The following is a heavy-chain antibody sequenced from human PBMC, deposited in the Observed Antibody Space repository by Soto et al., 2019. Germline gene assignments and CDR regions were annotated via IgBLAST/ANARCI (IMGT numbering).Heavy chain of an antibody. Sequence: GGSLRLSCAASGFTFSSYAMHWVRQAPGKGLEWVAVISYDGISKHYADSVKGRFSISRDDSENTLYVQMNSLRAEDTAVYYCAQDGYLDTYYFDYWGQGTLVTVSS. V-gene: IGHV3-30-3*01. CDR3: AQDGYLDTYYFDY. CDR2: ISYDGISK. D-gene: IGHD3-9*01. CDR1: GFTFSSYA. J-gene: IGHJ4*02.